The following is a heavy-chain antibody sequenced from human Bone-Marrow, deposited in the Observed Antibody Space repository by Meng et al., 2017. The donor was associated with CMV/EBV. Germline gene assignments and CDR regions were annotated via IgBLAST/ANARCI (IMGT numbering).Heavy chain of an antibody. Sequence: LSLTCAASGFTFGDYIMGWVRQAPGKGLEWVGFIRSEAYGGTANYAASVKDRFSISRDDSKSLAYLQMNSLKIDDTAMYFCVRSTRGSTGWFDSWGQGTLVTVSS. CDR3: VRSTRGSTGWFDS. V-gene: IGHV3-49*04. J-gene: IGHJ5*01. CDR1: GFTFGDYI. CDR2: IRSEAYGGTA. D-gene: IGHD3-10*01.